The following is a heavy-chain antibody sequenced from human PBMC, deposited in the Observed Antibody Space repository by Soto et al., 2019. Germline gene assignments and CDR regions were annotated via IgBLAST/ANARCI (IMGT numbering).Heavy chain of an antibody. D-gene: IGHD6-19*01. Sequence: SETLALTSTVSGGSISSYYWSWVRQPPGRGLEWIGYIYYSGSTKYSPSLKSRVTISLDTSKNQFSLKLSSVTAADTAVYYCARCRMAAPKDYWGKGTLVTVSS. CDR1: GGSISSYY. J-gene: IGHJ4*01. CDR3: ARCRMAAPKDY. V-gene: IGHV4-59*01. CDR2: IYYSGST.